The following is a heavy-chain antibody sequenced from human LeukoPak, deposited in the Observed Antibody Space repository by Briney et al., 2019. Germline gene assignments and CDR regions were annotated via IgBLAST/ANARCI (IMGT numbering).Heavy chain of an antibody. CDR2: ISSNGDYI. J-gene: IGHJ4*02. V-gene: IGHV3-21*01. Sequence: GGSLRLSCAASGFAFSSYRMNWVRQAPGKGLEWVSSISSNGDYIYYADSVKGRFTMSRDNAKNSLYLQLSSLRAEDTAVYYCARDYTVTTTNSFDYWGQGTLVTVSS. D-gene: IGHD4-17*01. CDR3: ARDYTVTTTNSFDY. CDR1: GFAFSSYR.